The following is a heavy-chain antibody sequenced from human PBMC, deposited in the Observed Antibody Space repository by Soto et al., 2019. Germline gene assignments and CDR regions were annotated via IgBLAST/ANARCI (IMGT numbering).Heavy chain of an antibody. D-gene: IGHD3-10*01. CDR2: ISTTSGTI. V-gene: IGHV3-48*02. CDR1: DFPFGSYN. J-gene: IGHJ6*02. CDR3: GRSPGFYYGVDV. Sequence: EAQLVESGGGLVPPGGSMRLSCVGSDFPFGSYNMNWVRQAPGKGLEWISYISTTSGTIYYADDVKGRITISRDNAKRARYLQMSSLRDEDTAVYFCGRSPGFYYGVDVWGHGTSVNVSS.